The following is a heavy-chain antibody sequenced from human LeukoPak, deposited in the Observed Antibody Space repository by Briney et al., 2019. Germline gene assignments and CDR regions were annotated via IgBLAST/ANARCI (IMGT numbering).Heavy chain of an antibody. CDR3: ARCHSSSSGDY. D-gene: IGHD6-6*01. Sequence: GSLRLSCAASGFTFSSYWMSWVRQAPGKGLEWVANIQQGGSEKYYVDSVKGRFTISRDNAKNSLFLQMNSLRAEDTAVYYCARCHSSSSGDYWGQRTLVTVSS. CDR2: IQQGGSEK. V-gene: IGHV3-7*05. J-gene: IGHJ4*02. CDR1: GFTFSSYW.